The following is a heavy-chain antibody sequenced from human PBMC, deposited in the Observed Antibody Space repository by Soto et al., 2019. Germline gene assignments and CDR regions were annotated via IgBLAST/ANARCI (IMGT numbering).Heavy chain of an antibody. D-gene: IGHD3-3*01. CDR1: GFSFISYS. Sequence: EVQLVESGGGLVKPGGSLRLSCAASGFSFISYSMNWVRQAPGKGLEWVSSINEDSSYIYYAHSLRGRFTLSRDNAKDSLFLQMNSRRAEDTAVYYCVRDFGWYFRSGYMDVWGDGATVTVSS. CDR3: VRDFGWYFRSGYMDV. CDR2: INEDSSYI. V-gene: IGHV3-21*02. J-gene: IGHJ6*03.